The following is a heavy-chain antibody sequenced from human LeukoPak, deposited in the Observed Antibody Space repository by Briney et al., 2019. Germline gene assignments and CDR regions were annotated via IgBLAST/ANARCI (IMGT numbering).Heavy chain of an antibody. CDR1: GGSISSYY. CDR3: ATSGGRDGYNLPYYFDY. J-gene: IGHJ4*02. V-gene: IGHV4-59*01. D-gene: IGHD5-24*01. Sequence: SETLSLTCPVSGGSISSYYWSWVRQPPGKGLEWIGYIYYSGSTNYNPSLKSRVTISVDTSKNQFSLKLSSVTAADTAVYYCATSGGRDGYNLPYYFDYWGQGTLVTVSS. CDR2: IYYSGST.